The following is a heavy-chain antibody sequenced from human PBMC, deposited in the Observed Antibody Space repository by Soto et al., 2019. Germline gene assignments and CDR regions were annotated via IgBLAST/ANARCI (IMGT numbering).Heavy chain of an antibody. Sequence: GASVKVSCKASGYTFTSYAMHWVRQAPGQRLEWMGWINAGNGNTKYSQKFQGRVTITRDTSASTAYMELSSLRSEDTAVYYCASGYYDILTGNDAFDIWGQGTMVTVSS. D-gene: IGHD3-9*01. V-gene: IGHV1-3*01. J-gene: IGHJ3*02. CDR1: GYTFTSYA. CDR3: ASGYYDILTGNDAFDI. CDR2: INAGNGNT.